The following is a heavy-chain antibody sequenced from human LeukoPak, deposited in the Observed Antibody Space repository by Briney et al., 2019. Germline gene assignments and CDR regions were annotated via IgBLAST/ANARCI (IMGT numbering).Heavy chain of an antibody. J-gene: IGHJ4*02. D-gene: IGHD5-24*01. Sequence: EASVKVSCKASGYTFTGYYMHWVRQAPGQGLEWMGWINPNSGGTNYAQKFQGRVTITRDTSASTAYMELSSLRSEDTAVYYCARDREMATDYWGQGTLVTVSS. V-gene: IGHV1-2*02. CDR3: ARDREMATDY. CDR1: GYTFTGYY. CDR2: INPNSGGT.